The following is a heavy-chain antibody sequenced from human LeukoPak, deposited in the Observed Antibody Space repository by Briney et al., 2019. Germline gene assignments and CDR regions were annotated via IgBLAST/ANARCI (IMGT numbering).Heavy chain of an antibody. CDR1: GFTFSGYW. CDR2: IKQDGSEK. D-gene: IGHD6-13*01. J-gene: IGHJ3*02. Sequence: GGSLRLSCAASGFTFSGYWMSWVRQAPGKGLEWVANIKQDGSEKYYVDSVKGRFTISRDNAKNSLYLQMNSLRAEDTAVYYCARSGSKNSSSWYDAFDIWGQGTMVTVSS. CDR3: ARSGSKNSSSWYDAFDI. V-gene: IGHV3-7*01.